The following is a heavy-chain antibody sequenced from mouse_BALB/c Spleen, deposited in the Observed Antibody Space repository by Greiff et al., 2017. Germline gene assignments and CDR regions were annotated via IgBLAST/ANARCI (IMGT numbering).Heavy chain of an antibody. CDR2: IYPGSGST. CDR1: GYTFTDYV. Sequence: QVQLKESGPELVKPGASVKMSCKASGYTFTDYVISWVKQRTGQGLEWIGEIYPGSGSTYYNEKFKGKATLTADKSSNTAYMQLSSLTSEDSAVYFCARGGYGSSFWGQGTTLTVSS. V-gene: IGHV1-77*01. CDR3: ARGGYGSSF. D-gene: IGHD1-1*01. J-gene: IGHJ2*01.